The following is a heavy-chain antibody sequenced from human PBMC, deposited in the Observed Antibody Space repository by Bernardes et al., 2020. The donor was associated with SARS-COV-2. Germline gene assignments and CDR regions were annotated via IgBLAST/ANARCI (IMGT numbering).Heavy chain of an antibody. V-gene: IGHV3-74*01. CDR3: VRGPSGGYGRFEY. CDR2: INSAGSIT. CDR1: GFVFSNFW. J-gene: IGHJ4*02. Sequence: GGSLRLSCAASGFVFSNFWIHWVRQAPGKGLVWVSRINSAGSITSYGDSVKGRFTTSRDNAKNTLYLQMNSLTVEDTAVYYCVRGPSGGYGRFEYWGQGALVTVSS. D-gene: IGHD5-12*01.